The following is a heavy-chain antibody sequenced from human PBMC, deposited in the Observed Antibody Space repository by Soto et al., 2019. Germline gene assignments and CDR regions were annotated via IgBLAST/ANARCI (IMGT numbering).Heavy chain of an antibody. CDR1: RFSFSSYE. Sequence: EVQLLESGGGLVQPGGSLRLSCVASRFSFSSYEMSWVRQAAGKGLEWVSRVSLTGDRTNYAGSVTGRFTVSRDNFKNTLYLEMDSLRPEDTAIYYCARGGGYCTPTSCAIDSWGRGTPVTVSS. CDR2: VSLTGDRT. V-gene: IGHV3-23*01. D-gene: IGHD2-8*01. CDR3: ARGGGYCTPTSCAIDS. J-gene: IGHJ4*02.